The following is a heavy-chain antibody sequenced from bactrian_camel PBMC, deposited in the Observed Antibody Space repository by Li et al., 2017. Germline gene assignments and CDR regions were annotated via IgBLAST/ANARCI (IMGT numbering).Heavy chain of an antibody. D-gene: IGHD6*01. CDR2: LDHAGSAT. CDR1: GFAGSNLY. CDR3: AADGVNLQLARGYNY. J-gene: IGHJ4*01. Sequence: DVQLVESGGGSVQAGESLRLSCVASGFAGSNLYMAWFRQAPGKEREGVAALDHAGSATNTYAVQGRFTISKDSAKNTLYLQMNNLKVEDTAMYYCAADGVNLQLARGYNYWGQGTQVTVS. V-gene: IGHV3S40*01.